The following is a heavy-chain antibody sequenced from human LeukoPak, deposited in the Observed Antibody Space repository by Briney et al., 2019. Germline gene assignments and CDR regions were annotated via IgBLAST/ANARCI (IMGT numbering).Heavy chain of an antibody. CDR1: DGSISSGGYS. D-gene: IGHD2-15*01. CDR2: IYHSGST. V-gene: IGHV4-30-2*01. Sequence: SETLSLTCAVSDGSISSGGYSWSWIRQPPGKGLEWIGYIYHSGSTYYNPSLKSRVTISVDRSKNQFSLKLSSVTAADTAVYYCARECQGGSCYGASAFDIWGQGTMVTVSS. CDR3: ARECQGGSCYGASAFDI. J-gene: IGHJ3*02.